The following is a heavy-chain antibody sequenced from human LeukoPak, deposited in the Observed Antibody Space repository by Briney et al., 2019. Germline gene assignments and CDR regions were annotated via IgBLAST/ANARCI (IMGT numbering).Heavy chain of an antibody. CDR2: IWFDGSNK. CDR3: ARDSLSSSSYVDY. Sequence: GGSLRLSCEASGLSFSSYAMHWVRQAPGKGLEWVAVIWFDGSNKYYADSVKGRFTISRDNPKNTLFLQMNSLRAEDTAVYYCARDSLSSSSYVDYRGQGTLVTVSS. D-gene: IGHD6-6*01. J-gene: IGHJ4*02. V-gene: IGHV3-33*01. CDR1: GLSFSSYA.